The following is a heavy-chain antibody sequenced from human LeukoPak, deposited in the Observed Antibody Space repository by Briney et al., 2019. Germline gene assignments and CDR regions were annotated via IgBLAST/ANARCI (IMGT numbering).Heavy chain of an antibody. CDR2: IYPGDSDT. J-gene: IGHJ5*02. CDR3: ARHLYYYGSGRSWFDP. CDR1: GYSFTSYW. Sequence: GEALKISCKGSGYSFTSYWIGWVRPMPGKGLGWMGIIYPGDSDTRYSPSFQGQVTISADKSISTAYLQWSSLKASDTAMYYCARHLYYYGSGRSWFDPWGQGTLVTVSS. V-gene: IGHV5-51*01. D-gene: IGHD3-10*01.